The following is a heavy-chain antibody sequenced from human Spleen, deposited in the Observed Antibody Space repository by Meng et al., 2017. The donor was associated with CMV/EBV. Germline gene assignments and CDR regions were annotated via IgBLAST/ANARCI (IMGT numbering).Heavy chain of an antibody. J-gene: IGHJ4*02. CDR3: AKRPRGRGYNDSSGYYFDY. Sequence: GESLKISCAASGFTFSSYAMHWVRQAPGKGLEWVAVISYDGSNKYYADSVKGRFTISRDNSKNTLYLQMNSLRAEDTAVYYCAKRPRGRGYNDSSGYYFDYWGQGTLVTVSS. V-gene: IGHV3-30*04. CDR1: GFTFSSYA. CDR2: ISYDGSNK. D-gene: IGHD3-22*01.